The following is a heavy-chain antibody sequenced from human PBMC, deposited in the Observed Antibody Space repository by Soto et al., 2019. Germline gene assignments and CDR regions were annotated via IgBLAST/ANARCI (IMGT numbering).Heavy chain of an antibody. CDR1: GLTFSSYA. D-gene: IGHD3-3*01. V-gene: IGHV3-23*01. J-gene: IGHJ6*02. CDR3: AKIEWVGVVSGMDV. CDR2: ISGSGGST. Sequence: EVQLLESGGGLVQPGGSLRLSCAASGLTFSSYAMSWVRQAPGKGLEWVSAISGSGGSTYYADSVKGRFTISRDNSKNTLYLQMNSLRAEDTAVYYCAKIEWVGVVSGMDVWGQGTTVTVSS.